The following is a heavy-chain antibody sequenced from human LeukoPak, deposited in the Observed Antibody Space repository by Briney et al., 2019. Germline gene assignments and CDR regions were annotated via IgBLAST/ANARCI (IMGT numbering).Heavy chain of an antibody. CDR2: MNPNSGNT. Sequence: ASVKVSCKASGYTFTSYGINWVRQATGQGLEWMGWMNPNSGNTGYAQKFQGRVTMTRNTSISTAYMELSSLRSEDTAVYYCARVPGRGWWELTRGGAKWFDPWGQGTLVTVSS. CDR3: ARVPGRGWWELTRGGAKWFDP. J-gene: IGHJ5*02. CDR1: GYTFTSYG. D-gene: IGHD1-26*01. V-gene: IGHV1-8*02.